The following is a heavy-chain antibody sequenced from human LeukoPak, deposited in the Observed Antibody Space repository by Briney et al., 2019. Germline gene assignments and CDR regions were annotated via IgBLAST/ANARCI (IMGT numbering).Heavy chain of an antibody. CDR3: ARGLYCTTTTCFPYNGFDP. CDR1: GGSIGSPY. J-gene: IGHJ5*02. Sequence: PSETLSLTCSVSGGSIGSPYWTWIRQPPGKGLEWIGYVSYTGSTNYNPSLKSRVTISVDTSKNQFSLKLSSVTAADTAVYYCARGLYCTTTTCFPYNGFDPWGQGTLVTVSS. D-gene: IGHD2-2*01. CDR2: VSYTGST. V-gene: IGHV4-59*11.